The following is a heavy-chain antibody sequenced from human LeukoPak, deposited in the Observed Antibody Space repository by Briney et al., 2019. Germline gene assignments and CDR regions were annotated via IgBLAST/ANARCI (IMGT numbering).Heavy chain of an antibody. J-gene: IGHJ4*02. D-gene: IGHD6-13*01. CDR3: ARAQTMAAAGTGPGDF. CDR1: GYTFTGYY. V-gene: IGHV1-2*02. Sequence: GASVKVSCKSSGYTFTGYYMHWVRQAPGQGLEWMGWINPSSGSTNYAQKFQGRVTMTRDTAISTAYMELSSLRSDDTAVYSCARAQTMAAAGTGPGDFWGQGTLVTVSS. CDR2: INPSSGST.